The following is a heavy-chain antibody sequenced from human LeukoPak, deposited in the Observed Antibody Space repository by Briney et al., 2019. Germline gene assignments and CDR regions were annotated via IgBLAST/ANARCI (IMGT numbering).Heavy chain of an antibody. D-gene: IGHD1-26*01. CDR1: GYTFSSCA. CDR3: AKDPIFSGSYGVFDY. CDR2: IIDSGNSI. V-gene: IGHV3-23*01. Sequence: GGSLRLSCAASGYTFSSCAMSWVRQAPGKGLEWVSTIIDSGNSIYYTDSAEGRFTISRDNSKNTLYLQMNSLRAGDTAVYYCAKDPIFSGSYGVFDYWGLGTLVTVSS. J-gene: IGHJ4*02.